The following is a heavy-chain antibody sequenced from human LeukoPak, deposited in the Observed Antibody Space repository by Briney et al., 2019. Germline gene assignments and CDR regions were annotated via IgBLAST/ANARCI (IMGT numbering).Heavy chain of an antibody. V-gene: IGHV3-7*01. J-gene: IGHJ4*02. D-gene: IGHD5-24*01. CDR1: GLIFRSYW. Sequence: GGSLRLSCAVSGLIFRSYWMSWVRQAPGKGLEWVANINQDGSEKYFVDSVKGRFAISRDNAKNSLHLQMNTLRAEDTAVYYCARERDGRFFDYWGQGTLVTVSS. CDR2: INQDGSEK. CDR3: ARERDGRFFDY.